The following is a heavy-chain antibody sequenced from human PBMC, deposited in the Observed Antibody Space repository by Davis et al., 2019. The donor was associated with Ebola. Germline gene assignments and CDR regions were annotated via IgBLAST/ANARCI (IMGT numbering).Heavy chain of an antibody. CDR1: GFIFRSYV. CDR2: FGTSGDT. Sequence: GESLKISCAASGFIFRSYVMSWVRQAPGKGLEWVSTFGTSGDTYYADSVRGRFTISRDNSKNTLYLQMTSLRVDDTAVYFCAKGGSGWPSDYSYGMGVWGKGTTVTVSS. CDR3: AKGGSGWPSDYSYGMGV. D-gene: IGHD6-19*01. J-gene: IGHJ6*04. V-gene: IGHV3-23*01.